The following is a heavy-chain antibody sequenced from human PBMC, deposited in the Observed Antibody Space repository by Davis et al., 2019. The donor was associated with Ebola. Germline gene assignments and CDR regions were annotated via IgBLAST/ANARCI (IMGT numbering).Heavy chain of an antibody. V-gene: IGHV4-4*02. CDR1: GGSISSSNW. Sequence: SETLSLTCAASGGSISSSNWWSWVRQSPGKGLEWIGEIYHSGSTNYNPSLKSRVTISLDKSKNQFSLKLCYVTAADTAVYYCARGGYCSSTSCYGGYYYYGMDVWGQGTTVTVSS. D-gene: IGHD2-2*01. J-gene: IGHJ6*02. CDR3: ARGGYCSSTSCYGGYYYYGMDV. CDR2: IYHSGST.